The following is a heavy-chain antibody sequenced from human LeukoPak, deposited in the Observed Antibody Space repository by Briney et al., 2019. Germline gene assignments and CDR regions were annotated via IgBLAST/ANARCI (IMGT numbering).Heavy chain of an antibody. V-gene: IGHV1-46*01. CDR2: INANDGST. CDR1: GYTFTSYW. D-gene: IGHD6-13*01. Sequence: GASVKVSCKASGYTFTSYWIQWVRQAPGQGLEWMALINANDGSTAYAHKFQGRVTMTRDTSTSTVYMVLSSLTSEDTAVYYCARAPRNSSTMLDYWGQGTLVTVSS. J-gene: IGHJ4*02. CDR3: ARAPRNSSTMLDY.